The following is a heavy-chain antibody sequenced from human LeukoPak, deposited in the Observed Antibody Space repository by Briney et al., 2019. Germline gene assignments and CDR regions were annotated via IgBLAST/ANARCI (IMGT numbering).Heavy chain of an antibody. CDR2: TYFSGRSNY. Sequence: TSETLSLTCTVSGGSISTYHWNWIRQPPGKGLEWIGETYFSGRSNYNYNPSLKSRVTISVDTSNNQFSLEMTSVTAADTAVYYCARDRQHSYGSVLDPWGRGTLVTV. CDR1: GGSISTYH. V-gene: IGHV4-59*01. J-gene: IGHJ5*02. CDR3: ARDRQHSYGSVLDP. D-gene: IGHD5-18*01.